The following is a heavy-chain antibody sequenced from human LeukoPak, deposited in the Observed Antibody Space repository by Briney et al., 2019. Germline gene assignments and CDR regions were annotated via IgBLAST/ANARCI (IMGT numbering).Heavy chain of an antibody. D-gene: IGHD5-18*01. V-gene: IGHV3-73*01. CDR2: IRSKANSYAT. J-gene: IGHJ4*02. CDR1: GFTFSGSA. Sequence: GGSLRLSCAASGFTFSGSAMHWVRQASGKGLEWVGRIRSKANSYATAYAASVKGRFTISRDDSKNTAYLQMNSLKTEDTAVYYCTTVLHVDTAMVTLGYWGQGTLVTVSS. CDR3: TTVLHVDTAMVTLGY.